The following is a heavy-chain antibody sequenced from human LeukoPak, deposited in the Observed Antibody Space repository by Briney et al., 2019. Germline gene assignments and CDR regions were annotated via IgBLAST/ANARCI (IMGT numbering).Heavy chain of an antibody. CDR2: ISGSGGGT. D-gene: IGHD7-27*01. CDR1: GFTFNTYV. Sequence: GGSLRLSCAVSGFTFNTYVMSWVRQAPGKGLEWVSAISGSGGGTYYVASVKGRFTISRDNSKNTLYLQMNSLRAENTAVYYCAKDGGLWVSAHWGDSWGRGTLVTVSS. V-gene: IGHV3-23*01. CDR3: AKDGGLWVSAHWGDS. J-gene: IGHJ4*02.